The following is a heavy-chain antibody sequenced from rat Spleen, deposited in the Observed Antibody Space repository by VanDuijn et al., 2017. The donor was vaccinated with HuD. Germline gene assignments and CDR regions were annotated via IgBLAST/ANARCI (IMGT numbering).Heavy chain of an antibody. CDR3: ARDYYDGTYYFDY. V-gene: IGHV2-30*01. D-gene: IGHD1-12*02. J-gene: IGHJ2*01. CDR2: MWSGGNT. CDR1: GFSLTSYN. Sequence: QVRLKESGPGLVEPSQTLSLTCTVAGFSLTSYNVHWVRQPPGKGLEWMGEMWSGGNTDYNSALRSRLSNSRDTSKSHVFLKRNSLQTEDIDTYYCARDYYDGTYYFDYWGQGVMVTVSS.